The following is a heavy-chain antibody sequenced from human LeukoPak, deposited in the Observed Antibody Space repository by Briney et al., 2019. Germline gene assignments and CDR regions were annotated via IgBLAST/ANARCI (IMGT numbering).Heavy chain of an antibody. Sequence: TSETLSLTCTVSGGSIISDSYYWSWIRQPAGKGLEWIGRVYTSGSTNYNPSLKSRVTISVDTSKNQFSLKLSSVTAADTAVYYWARGYDGSGYYYRNWYFDLWGRGTLVTVSS. CDR3: ARGYDGSGYYYRNWYFDL. CDR2: VYTSGST. CDR1: GGSIISDSYY. J-gene: IGHJ2*01. D-gene: IGHD3-22*01. V-gene: IGHV4-61*02.